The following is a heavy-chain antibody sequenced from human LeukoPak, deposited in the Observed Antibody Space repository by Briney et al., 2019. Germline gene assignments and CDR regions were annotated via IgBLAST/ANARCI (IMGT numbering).Heavy chain of an antibody. J-gene: IGHJ4*02. V-gene: IGHV4-61*02. Sequence: SETLSLTCTVSGGSISSGSYYWSWIRQPAGKGLEWIGRIYTSGSTYYNPSLKSRVTISLDTSKNQFSLKLSSVTAADTAVYYCARSRGYTDGQTIDYWGQGTLVTVSS. CDR1: GGSISSGSYY. D-gene: IGHD5-18*01. CDR3: ARSRGYTDGQTIDY. CDR2: IYTSGST.